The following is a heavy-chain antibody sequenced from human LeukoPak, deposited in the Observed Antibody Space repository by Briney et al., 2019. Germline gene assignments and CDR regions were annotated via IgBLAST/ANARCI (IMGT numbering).Heavy chain of an antibody. CDR3: AKVLAYYFDY. J-gene: IGHJ4*02. Sequence: GGSLRLSCAASGFSFSSYAMIWVRQAPGKGLEWVSSISDSGGNSFYIDSVKGRFTISRDNSKNTLYLQMNSLRAEDTAVYYCAKVLAYYFDYWGQGTLVTVSS. CDR1: GFSFSSYA. CDR2: ISDSGGNS. V-gene: IGHV3-23*01.